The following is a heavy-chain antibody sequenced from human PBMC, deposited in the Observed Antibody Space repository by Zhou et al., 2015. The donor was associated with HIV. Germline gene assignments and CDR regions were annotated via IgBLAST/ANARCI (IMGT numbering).Heavy chain of an antibody. D-gene: IGHD2-21*02. CDR1: GYTFSNYG. Sequence: QVQLVQSGAEVKKPGASVKVSCKASGYTFSNYGISWVRQAPGQGLEWMGWISPYNGNTKYIQRFQDRVTLTTDAFTSTAYMEVRSLRSDDTGVYYCARDKGPVLVTALRDAFDIWGQGTMVTVSS. J-gene: IGHJ3*02. V-gene: IGHV1-18*01. CDR3: ARDKGPVLVTALRDAFDI. CDR2: ISPYNGNT.